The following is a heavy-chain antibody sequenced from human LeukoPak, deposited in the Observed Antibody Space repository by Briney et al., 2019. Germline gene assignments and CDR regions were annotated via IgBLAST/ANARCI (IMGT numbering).Heavy chain of an antibody. CDR3: ARIGRPGIAAAGTSSMDY. V-gene: IGHV1-18*01. CDR1: GYTFTSYG. D-gene: IGHD6-13*01. CDR2: ISAYNGNT. J-gene: IGHJ4*02. Sequence: ASVKVSCKASGYTFTSYGISWVRQAPGQGREWMGWISAYNGNTNYAQKLQGRVTMTTDTSTSTAYMELRSLRSDDTAVYYCARIGRPGIAAAGTSSMDYWGQGTLVTVSS.